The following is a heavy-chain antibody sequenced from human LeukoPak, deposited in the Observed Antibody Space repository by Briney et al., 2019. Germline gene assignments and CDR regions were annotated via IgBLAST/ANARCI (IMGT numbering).Heavy chain of an antibody. J-gene: IGHJ4*02. CDR3: ATPRRDSSGYFPYFDY. D-gene: IGHD3-22*01. Sequence: ASVKVSCKVSGYTLTELSIHWVRQAPGKGLEWMGGFDPEDGETIYAQKFQGRVTMTEDTSTDTAYMELSSLRSEDTAVYYCATPRRDSSGYFPYFDYWGQGTLVTVSS. CDR2: FDPEDGET. V-gene: IGHV1-24*01. CDR1: GYTLTELS.